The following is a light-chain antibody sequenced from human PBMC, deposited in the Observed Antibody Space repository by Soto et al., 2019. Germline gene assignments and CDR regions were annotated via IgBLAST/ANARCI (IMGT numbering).Light chain of an antibody. CDR2: GAS. V-gene: IGKV3-15*01. J-gene: IGKJ1*01. Sequence: EIVMTQSPATLSVSPGERATLSCRASQSVSSTLAGYQQKPGQAPRLLIYGASTRATGIPARFSGSGSGTEFTLTISSLQSEDFAVYYCQQYNNWWTFGQGTKVDIK. CDR3: QQYNNWWT. CDR1: QSVSST.